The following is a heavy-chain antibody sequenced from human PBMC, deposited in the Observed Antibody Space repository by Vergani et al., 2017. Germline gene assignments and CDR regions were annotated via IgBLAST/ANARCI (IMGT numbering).Heavy chain of an antibody. Sequence: QVQLVQSGAEVMQPGSSVKVSCKASGATFSTYTMNWVRQAPGQGLEWMGNIIPISGTTNYAQKFQGRVTITADESTSTAYMEVNRLRSEDTAMYYCASRSTFLYWGQGTLVTVSS. CDR2: IIPISGTT. V-gene: IGHV1-69*18. CDR1: GATFSTYT. J-gene: IGHJ4*02. CDR3: ASRSTFLY. D-gene: IGHD2/OR15-2a*01.